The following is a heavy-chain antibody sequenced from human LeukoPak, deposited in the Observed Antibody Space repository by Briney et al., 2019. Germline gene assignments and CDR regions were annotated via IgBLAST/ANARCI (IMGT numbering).Heavy chain of an antibody. CDR1: GYSFTSYW. V-gene: IGHV5-51*01. CDR3: ATARSFGSAEYFQH. Sequence: GESLKISCKGSGYSFTSYWIGWVRQMPGKGLEWLGIIYPYDSETRYSPSFQGQVTISADKSISTAYLQWSSLKASDTAMYYCATARSFGSAEYFQHWGQGTLVTVSS. CDR2: IYPYDSET. D-gene: IGHD3-16*01. J-gene: IGHJ1*01.